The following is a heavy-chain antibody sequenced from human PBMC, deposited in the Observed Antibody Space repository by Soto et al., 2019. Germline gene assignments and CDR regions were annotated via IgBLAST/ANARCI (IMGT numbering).Heavy chain of an antibody. J-gene: IGHJ4*02. V-gene: IGHV1-69*01. CDR1: GGTFGNFV. CDR3: AREPTVDTTGYFYYFDF. D-gene: IGHD3-9*01. Sequence: QVVQSGAEVRRPGSSVKVSCKASGGTFGNFVINWVRQAPGQGLEWMGGITPVFGTPHYAQRFQGRVTITADESTETVYMEMRGLGVGDTAVYYCAREPTVDTTGYFYYFDFWGQGTLVSVSA. CDR2: ITPVFGTP.